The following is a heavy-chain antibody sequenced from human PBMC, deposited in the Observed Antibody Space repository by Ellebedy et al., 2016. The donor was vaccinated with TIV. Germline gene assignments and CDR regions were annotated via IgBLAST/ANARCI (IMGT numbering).Heavy chain of an antibody. CDR3: ARDRDVLTGFANWFDP. CDR1: GYPFSSYG. CDR2: ISPYNGDA. J-gene: IGHJ5*02. Sequence: AASVKVSCKASGYPFSSYGISWVRQAPGQGLEWMGWISPYNGDANYAQNLHGRLTMTADTSPNTAYMELKSLIPDDTAVYYGARDRDVLTGFANWFDPWGQGTLVTVSS. V-gene: IGHV1-18*01. D-gene: IGHD3-9*01.